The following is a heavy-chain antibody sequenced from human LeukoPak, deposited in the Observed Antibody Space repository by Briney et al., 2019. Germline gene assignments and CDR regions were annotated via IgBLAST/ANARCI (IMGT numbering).Heavy chain of an antibody. Sequence: GGSLRLSCAASGFTFSSYWMSWVRQAPGKGLEWVANIKQDGSEKYYVDSVKGRFTISRDNAKNSLYLQMNSLRAEDTAVYYCARDRRSGYDYGMYYFDYWGQGTLVTVSS. D-gene: IGHD5-12*01. V-gene: IGHV3-7*01. CDR2: IKQDGSEK. J-gene: IGHJ4*02. CDR1: GFTFSSYW. CDR3: ARDRRSGYDYGMYYFDY.